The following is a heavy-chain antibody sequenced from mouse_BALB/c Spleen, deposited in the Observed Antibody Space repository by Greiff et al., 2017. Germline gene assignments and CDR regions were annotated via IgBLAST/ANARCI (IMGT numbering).Heavy chain of an antibody. CDR2: IWAGGST. CDR1: GFSLTSYG. J-gene: IGHJ3*01. Sequence: QVQLKESGPGLVAPSQSLSITCTVSGFSLTSYGVHWVRQPPGKGLEWLGVIWAGGSTNYNSALMSRLSISKDNSKSQVFLKMNSLQTDDTAMYYCARDKNGYGPWFAYWGQGTLVTVSA. CDR3: ARDKNGYGPWFAY. V-gene: IGHV2-9*02. D-gene: IGHD2-2*01.